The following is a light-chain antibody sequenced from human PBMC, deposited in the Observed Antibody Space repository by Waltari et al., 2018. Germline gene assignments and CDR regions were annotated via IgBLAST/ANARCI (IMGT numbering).Light chain of an antibody. CDR2: ASS. J-gene: IGKJ1*01. V-gene: IGKV1-8*01. Sequence: AIRMTQSPASLSASTGYRVTISCRASPGVSTYLAWYQQKPGKAPSLLIYASSTLESGVPSKFSGSGSGTDFTLTISCLQSEDFATYYCQQYHTYPWTFGQGTKVEI. CDR3: QQYHTYPWT. CDR1: PGVSTY.